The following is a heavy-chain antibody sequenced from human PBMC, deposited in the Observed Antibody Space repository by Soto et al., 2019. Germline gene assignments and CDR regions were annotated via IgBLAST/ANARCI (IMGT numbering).Heavy chain of an antibody. V-gene: IGHV1-8*01. CDR2: MNPNSGNT. J-gene: IGHJ6*02. D-gene: IGHD2-8*01. CDR1: GYTFTSYD. Sequence: ASVKVSCKASGYTFTSYDINWVRQATGQGLEWMGWMNPNSGNTGYAQKFQGRVTMTRNTSISTAYMELSSLRSEDTAVYYCARGNCSLVYCTNGVCYDYYYYGMDVWGQGSTVTVSS. CDR3: ARGNCSLVYCTNGVCYDYYYYGMDV.